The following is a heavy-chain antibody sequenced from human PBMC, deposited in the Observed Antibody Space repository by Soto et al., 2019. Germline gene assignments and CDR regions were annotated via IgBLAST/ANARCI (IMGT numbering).Heavy chain of an antibody. CDR1: GYAVTSDSHY. D-gene: IGHD3-22*01. J-gene: IGHJ3*01. CDR2: IYYDGNT. CDR3: ARDLGYFYDTYGSVAFDV. V-gene: IGHV4-39*02. Sequence: PSDTLSLTFTVYGYAVTSDSHYWCWILQPPGKGLESIANIYYDGNTYYNPSLKGRVTISLDTSKNQFSLRLNSVTAADTAVYYCARDLGYFYDTYGSVAFDVWGQGTMVTVSS.